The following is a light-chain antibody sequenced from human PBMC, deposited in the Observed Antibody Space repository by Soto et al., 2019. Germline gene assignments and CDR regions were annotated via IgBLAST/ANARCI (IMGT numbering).Light chain of an antibody. V-gene: IGLV2-8*01. CDR2: EVS. CDR1: NTDIGGHKY. Sequence: QSALTQPPSASGSPGQSVTISCTGTNTDIGGHKYVSWYQHHPGKAPKLLIYEVSERPSGVPDRFSGSKSGNAASLTVSRLRADDEAMYYCSSYTGTNNFVLFGGGTKLTV. CDR3: SSYTGTNNFVL. J-gene: IGLJ2*01.